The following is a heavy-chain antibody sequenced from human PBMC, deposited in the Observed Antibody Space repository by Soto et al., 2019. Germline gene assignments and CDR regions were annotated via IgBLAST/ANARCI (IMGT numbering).Heavy chain of an antibody. D-gene: IGHD2-2*01. J-gene: IGHJ5*02. Sequence: GGSLRLSCAASGFTFSSYAMSWVRQAPGKGLECISLISGTGVPTLYAESVKGRFSVSRDNSKNTLFLEMNNLRVDDTAIYYCAKSGCSSSRCLFVWVDPWGPGTGVTVSS. CDR3: AKSGCSSSRCLFVWVDP. V-gene: IGHV3-23*01. CDR2: ISGTGVPT. CDR1: GFTFSSYA.